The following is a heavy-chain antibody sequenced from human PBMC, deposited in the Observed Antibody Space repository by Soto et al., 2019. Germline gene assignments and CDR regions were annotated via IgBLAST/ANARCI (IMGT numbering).Heavy chain of an antibody. CDR3: AKDPYGDYLSWFDP. D-gene: IGHD4-17*01. CDR2: ISGTDDNT. J-gene: IGHJ5*02. CDR1: EFTFKNYV. Sequence: EVQLLESGGGLVQPGGSLRLSCVASEFTFKNYVMSWVRQAPGKGLEWVSGISGTDDNTYYADSVKGRFTISRDNSKNTLYLQMNSLRAEDTAIYYCAKDPYGDYLSWFDPWGQGTLVTVSS. V-gene: IGHV3-23*01.